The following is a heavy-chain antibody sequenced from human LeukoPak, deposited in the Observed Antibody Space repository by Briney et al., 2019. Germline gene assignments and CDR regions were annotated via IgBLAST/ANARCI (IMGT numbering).Heavy chain of an antibody. CDR1: GYIFTSYG. J-gene: IGHJ4*02. D-gene: IGHD2-2*01. V-gene: IGHV1-18*01. CDR3: ARGYCSSATCRHFDY. CDR2: ISAYNGNT. Sequence: ASVKVSCKASGYIFTSYGISWVRQAPGQGLEWMGWISAYNGNTNYAQKLQGRVTMTADTSTTTAYMELRSLRSDDTAVYYCARGYCSSATCRHFDYWGQGALVTVSS.